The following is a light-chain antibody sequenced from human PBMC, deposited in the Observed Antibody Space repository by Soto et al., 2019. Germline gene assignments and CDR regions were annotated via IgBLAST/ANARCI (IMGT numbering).Light chain of an antibody. J-gene: IGLJ3*02. V-gene: IGLV7-46*01. CDR2: DTS. Sequence: QAVVTQEASLTVSPGGTVTLTRGSSTGTVTSGHFPYWFQQKPGQAPRTLIYDTSDKHSWTPARCSGSLLGGKAALTLSGAQPEDEAEYYCLLFFGDVRGVFGGGTKLTVL. CDR1: TGTVTSGHF. CDR3: LLFFGDVRGV.